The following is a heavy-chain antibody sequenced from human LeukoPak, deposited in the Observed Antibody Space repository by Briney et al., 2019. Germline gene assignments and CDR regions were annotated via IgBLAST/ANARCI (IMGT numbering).Heavy chain of an antibody. D-gene: IGHD3-10*01. CDR2: IYYSGST. Sequence: SETLSLTCTVSGGSISSSSCYWGWIRQPPGKGLEWIGSIYYSGSTYYNPSLKSRATISVDTSKNQFSLKLSSVTAADTAVYYCARDEWFGELGAFDIWGQGTMVTVSS. J-gene: IGHJ3*02. CDR3: ARDEWFGELGAFDI. CDR1: GGSISSSSCY. V-gene: IGHV4-39*02.